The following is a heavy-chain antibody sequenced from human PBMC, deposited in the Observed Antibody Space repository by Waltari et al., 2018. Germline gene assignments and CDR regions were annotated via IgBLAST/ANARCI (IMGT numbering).Heavy chain of an antibody. D-gene: IGHD3-22*01. CDR3: ARARVYYDSSGTFDY. V-gene: IGHV3-7*01. J-gene: IGHJ4*02. CDR2: RKQDGSGK. CDR1: GFTFSSYW. Sequence: EVQLVESGGGLVQPGGSLRLSCAASGFTFSSYWMSWVRQAPGKGLEWVANRKQDGSGKYYVDSVKGRFTISRDNAKNSLYLQMNSLRAEDTAVYYCARARVYYDSSGTFDYWGQGTLVTVSS.